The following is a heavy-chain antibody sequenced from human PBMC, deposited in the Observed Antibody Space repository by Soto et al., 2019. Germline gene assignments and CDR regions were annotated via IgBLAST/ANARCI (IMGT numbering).Heavy chain of an antibody. J-gene: IGHJ4*02. V-gene: IGHV4-39*01. CDR2: VHYSGST. CDR3: ARQHYYDSSGYYTWN. D-gene: IGHD3-22*01. CDR1: GGSIRINIYY. Sequence: SETLSLTCSVSGGSIRINIYYWCWIRQPPGKGLEWIATVHYSGSTYYTPSLKNRVTISADTSNNQFSLRLNSVTAADTAVYYCARQHYYDSSGYYTWNWGQGTLVTVSS.